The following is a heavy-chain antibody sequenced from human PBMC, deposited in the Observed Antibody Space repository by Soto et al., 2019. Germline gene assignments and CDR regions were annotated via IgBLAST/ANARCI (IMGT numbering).Heavy chain of an antibody. Sequence: HPGGSLRLSCAASGFTLNSFFMHWVRQAPGKGLMWVSRINNDGSSATYADSVKGRFTISRDNAKNTLYLQMNSLRADDTAVYYCARVVGSGSYWRARYYGMDVWGQGTTVTVSS. CDR3: ARVVGSGSYWRARYYGMDV. J-gene: IGHJ6*02. V-gene: IGHV3-74*01. CDR1: GFTLNSFF. D-gene: IGHD3-10*01. CDR2: INNDGSSA.